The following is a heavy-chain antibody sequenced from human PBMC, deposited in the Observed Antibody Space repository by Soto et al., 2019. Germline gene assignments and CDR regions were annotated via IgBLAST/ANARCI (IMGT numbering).Heavy chain of an antibody. CDR2: ISDYNGNT. D-gene: IGHD6-13*01. J-gene: IGHJ4*02. V-gene: IGHV1-18*04. Sequence: QVQLVQSGAEVKKPGASVKVSCKASGYTFTSYGISWVRQAPGQGLEWMGWISDYNGNTNYAQKLQGRVTMTTDTSTSTAYMELRSLRSGETAVYYWARGIAAAGPQLFDYWGQGTLVTVSS. CDR1: GYTFTSYG. CDR3: ARGIAAAGPQLFDY.